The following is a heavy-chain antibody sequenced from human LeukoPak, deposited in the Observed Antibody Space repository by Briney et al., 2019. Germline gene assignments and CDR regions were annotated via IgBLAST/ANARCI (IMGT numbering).Heavy chain of an antibody. Sequence: SETLSLTCTVSGGSISSYCWSWIRQPAGKGLEWIGRIYTSGSTNYNPSLKSRVTMSVDTSKNQFSLKLGSVTAADTAVYYCARDHPTPYYFDYWGQGTLVTVSS. J-gene: IGHJ4*02. V-gene: IGHV4-4*07. CDR3: ARDHPTPYYFDY. CDR2: IYTSGST. CDR1: GGSISSYC. D-gene: IGHD4-17*01.